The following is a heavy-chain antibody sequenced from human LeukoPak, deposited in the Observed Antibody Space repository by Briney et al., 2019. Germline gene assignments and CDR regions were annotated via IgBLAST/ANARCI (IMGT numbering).Heavy chain of an antibody. J-gene: IGHJ4*02. V-gene: IGHV1-18*01. CDR3: ARGWRGSGSSHFDY. CDR1: GYTFTSYG. D-gene: IGHD3-10*01. Sequence: ASVKVSCKASGYTFTSYGISWVRQAPGQGLEWMGWISAYNGNTNYAQKLQGRVTMTTDTSTSTAYMEQRSLRSDDTAVYYCARGWRGSGSSHFDYWGQGTLVTVSS. CDR2: ISAYNGNT.